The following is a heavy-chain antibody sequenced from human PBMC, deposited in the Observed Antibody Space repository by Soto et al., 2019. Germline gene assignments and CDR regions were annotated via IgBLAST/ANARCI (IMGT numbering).Heavy chain of an antibody. Sequence: ASVKVSCKASSGYTFTSQYVDWVRQAPGQGLEWMGIVNPSGDTATYSQKFQGRVTMTRDTSASTVYMELSSLKSEDTAVYYCTASDHGDYCRFWGR. CDR2: VNPSGDTA. CDR1: SGYTFTSQY. D-gene: IGHD4-17*01. CDR3: TASDHGDYCRF. V-gene: IGHV1-46*01. J-gene: IGHJ2*01.